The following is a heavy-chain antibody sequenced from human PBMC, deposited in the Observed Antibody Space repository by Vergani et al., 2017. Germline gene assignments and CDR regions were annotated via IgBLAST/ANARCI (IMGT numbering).Heavy chain of an antibody. J-gene: IGHJ6*02. Sequence: QVQLQESGPGLVKPSQTLSLTCTVSGGSISSGDYYWSWIRQPPGKGLEWIGYIYYSGSTYYNPSLKSRVTISVDTSKNQFSLKLSSVTAADTAVYYCARVRVVRGVSYYYYYYGMDVWGQGTTVTVSS. V-gene: IGHV4-30-4*08. D-gene: IGHD3-10*01. CDR2: IYYSGST. CDR1: GGSISSGDYY. CDR3: ARVRVVRGVSYYYYYYGMDV.